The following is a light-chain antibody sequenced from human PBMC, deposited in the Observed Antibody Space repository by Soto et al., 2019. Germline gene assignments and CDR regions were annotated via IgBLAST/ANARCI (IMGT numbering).Light chain of an antibody. CDR2: ENY. CDR1: SSNIGNNY. V-gene: IGLV1-51*02. Sequence: QSVLTQPPSVSATPGQKVTISCSGSSSNIGNNYVSWYRQLPGTAPQLLMYENYKRPSGIPDRFSGSKSGTSATLGITGLQTGDEADYYCATWDSSLSAVVVGGGTKLTVL. CDR3: ATWDSSLSAVV. J-gene: IGLJ2*01.